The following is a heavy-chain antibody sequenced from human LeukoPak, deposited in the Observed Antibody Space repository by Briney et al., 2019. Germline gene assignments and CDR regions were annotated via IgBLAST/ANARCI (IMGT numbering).Heavy chain of an antibody. Sequence: GGSLRLSCTTSGFAFDDFAMSWVRQPAGKGLEWVGFIRRRAYGGAAECAASVKGRFIISRDDSKGIAYLQMNSLKTEDTAVYYCSRNGLVDFDYWGQGSRVIVS. CDR1: GFAFDDFA. V-gene: IGHV3-49*04. CDR3: SRNGLVDFDY. J-gene: IGHJ4*02. CDR2: IRRRAYGGAA.